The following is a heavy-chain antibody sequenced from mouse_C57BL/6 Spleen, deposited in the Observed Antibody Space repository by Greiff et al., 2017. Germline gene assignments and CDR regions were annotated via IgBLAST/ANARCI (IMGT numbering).Heavy chain of an antibody. CDR1: GYAFSSSW. J-gene: IGHJ2*01. CDR2: IYPGDGDT. Sequence: QVQLQQSGPELVKPGASVKISCKASGYAFSSSWMNWVKQRPGKGLEWIGRIYPGDGDTNYNGKFKGKATLTADKSSSTAYMQRISLTSEDSAVYFCAGGLGGDYWGQGTTLTVSS. V-gene: IGHV1-82*01. D-gene: IGHD4-1*01. CDR3: AGGLGGDY.